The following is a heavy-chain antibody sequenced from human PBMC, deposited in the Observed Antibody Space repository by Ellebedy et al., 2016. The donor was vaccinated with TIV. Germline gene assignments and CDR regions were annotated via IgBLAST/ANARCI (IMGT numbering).Heavy chain of an antibody. V-gene: IGHV3-15*07. CDR1: GFTFSNAW. J-gene: IGHJ6*02. CDR2: IKSKTDGGTT. CDR3: TTDFVAAAVYPTSYGMDV. Sequence: GGSLRLXXAAPGFTFSNAWMNWVRQAPGKGLEWVGRIKSKTDGGTTDYAAPVKGRFTISRDDSKNTLYLQMNSLKTEDTAVYYCTTDFVAAAVYPTSYGMDVWGQGTTVTVSS. D-gene: IGHD6-13*01.